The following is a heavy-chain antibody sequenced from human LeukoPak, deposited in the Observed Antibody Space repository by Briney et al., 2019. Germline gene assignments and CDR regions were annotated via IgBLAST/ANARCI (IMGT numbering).Heavy chain of an antibody. V-gene: IGHV5-51*01. CDR1: GYSFTSYW. CDR2: IYPGDSDT. Sequence: GESLKISCKGSGYSFTSYWIGWVRHMPGKGLEWMGIIYPGDSDTRYSPSLQGQVTISADKSISTAYLQWSSLKASDTAMYYCARRYRYSYGSGEGVHFDYWGQGTLVTVSS. J-gene: IGHJ4*02. D-gene: IGHD5-18*01. CDR3: ARRYRYSYGSGEGVHFDY.